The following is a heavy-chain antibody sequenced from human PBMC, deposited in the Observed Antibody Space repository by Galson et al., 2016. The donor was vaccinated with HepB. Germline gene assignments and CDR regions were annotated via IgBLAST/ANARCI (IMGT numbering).Heavy chain of an antibody. CDR1: GGPIGGFP. Sequence: SETLSLTCTVSGGPIGGFPWTWVWQPPGKGLESIGYTYNSGTTNYNPSLKSRVRISVDTSNNQFSLKLSSVTAADTAVYYCARVDVFIVPAADVFDPKDSYYYFMDVWGQGTTVTVSS. D-gene: IGHD2-2*01. CDR2: TYNSGTT. V-gene: IGHV4-59*01. J-gene: IGHJ6*02. CDR3: ARVDVFIVPAADVFDPKDSYYYFMDV.